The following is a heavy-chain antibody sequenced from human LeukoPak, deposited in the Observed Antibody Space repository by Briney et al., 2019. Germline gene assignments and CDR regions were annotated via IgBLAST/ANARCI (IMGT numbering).Heavy chain of an antibody. CDR1: GYTLTSYG. CDR2: ISAYNGNT. V-gene: IGHV1-18*01. Sequence: ASVKVSCKASGYTLTSYGISWVRQAPGQGLEWMGWISAYNGNTNYAQNLQDRVTMPTDASTNTAYMEVRSLGSDDTAVYYCARDGGYGRRYYHHYGMEVWGQGTTVTVSS. D-gene: IGHD5-18*01. CDR3: ARDGGYGRRYYHHYGMEV. J-gene: IGHJ6*02.